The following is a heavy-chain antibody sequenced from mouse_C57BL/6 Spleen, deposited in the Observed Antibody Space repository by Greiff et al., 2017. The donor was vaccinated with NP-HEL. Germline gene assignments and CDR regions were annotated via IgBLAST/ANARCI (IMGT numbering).Heavy chain of an antibody. CDR3: ARNLGEYFDY. CDR2: IDPSDSYT. V-gene: IGHV1-69*01. D-gene: IGHD3-3*01. Sequence: VQLQQPGAELVMPGASVKLSCKASGYTFTSYWMHWVKQRPGQGLEWIGEIDPSDSYTNYNQKFKGKSTLTVDKSSSTAYMQLSSLTSEDSAVYYCARNLGEYFDYWGQGTTLTVSS. CDR1: GYTFTSYW. J-gene: IGHJ2*01.